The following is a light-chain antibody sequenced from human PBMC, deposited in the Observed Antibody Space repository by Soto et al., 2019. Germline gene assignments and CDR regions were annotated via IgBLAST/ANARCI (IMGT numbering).Light chain of an antibody. CDR1: QGLVYSDGSVF. Sequence: DVVMTQSPLSLPVTLGQPASISCRSRQGLVYSDGSVFLNWFHQRPGQSPRRLIYWVSNRDSGVPDRFSASGSGTDFTLKNSRVEAEDVGVYECMQVTHWPWTFGQGTKVEIK. CDR2: WVS. CDR3: MQVTHWPWT. J-gene: IGKJ1*01. V-gene: IGKV2-30*01.